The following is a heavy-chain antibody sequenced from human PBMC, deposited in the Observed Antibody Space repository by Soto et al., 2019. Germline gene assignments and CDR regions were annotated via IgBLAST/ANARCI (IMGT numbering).Heavy chain of an antibody. CDR3: ASSSHCGGGDCYGGYMDV. CDR2: IKSDGSST. CDR1: GFTFSSHW. J-gene: IGHJ6*03. D-gene: IGHD2-21*02. V-gene: IGHV3-74*01. Sequence: GGSLRLSCAASGFTFSSHWMHWVRQAPGKGLVWVSRIKSDGSSTSYADSVKGRFIISRDNAKNTLYLQMNSLRAEDTAVYYCASSSHCGGGDCYGGYMDVWGKGTTVTVSS.